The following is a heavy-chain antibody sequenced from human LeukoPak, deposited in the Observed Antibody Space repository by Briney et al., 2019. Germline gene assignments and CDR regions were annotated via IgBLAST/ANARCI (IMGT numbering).Heavy chain of an antibody. V-gene: IGHV3-7*01. Sequence: GGSLRLSCAASGFTFSDYWMSWMRQAPGKGLEWVANIKYDGNEEYYVDSVKGRFTISRDNAKNSLYLQLNSLRVEDTAVYYCKSGGAAPGSFDNWGQGTLVTVSP. D-gene: IGHD6-13*01. CDR1: GFTFSDYW. CDR2: IKYDGNEE. CDR3: KSGGAAPGSFDN. J-gene: IGHJ4*02.